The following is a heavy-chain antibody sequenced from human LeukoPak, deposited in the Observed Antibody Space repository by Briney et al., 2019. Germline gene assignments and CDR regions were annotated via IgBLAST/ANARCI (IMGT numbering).Heavy chain of an antibody. D-gene: IGHD6-19*01. CDR2: IYPGDSDT. J-gene: IGHJ4*02. CDR3: ARPLKYSSGWYGFYFDY. V-gene: IGHV5-51*01. CDR1: GYSFTSYW. Sequence: GESLKISWKGSGYSFTSYWIGWVRQMPGKGLEWVGIIYPGDSDTRYSPSFQGQVTISADKSISTAYLQWSSLKASDTAMYYRARPLKYSSGWYGFYFDYWGQGTLVTVSS.